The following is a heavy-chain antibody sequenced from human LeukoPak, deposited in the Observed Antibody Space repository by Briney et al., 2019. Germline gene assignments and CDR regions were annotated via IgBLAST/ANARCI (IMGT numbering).Heavy chain of an antibody. CDR3: VRLGQFCGGDCYPPSFDY. Sequence: NPSETLSLTCTVSGGSISSYYWSWIRRPPGTGLEWIGSIFYSGRTYYNPSLKSRVTISVDTSKNQISLKLSSVTAADTAVYYCVRLGQFCGGDCYPPSFDYWGQGTLVTVSS. D-gene: IGHD2-21*02. CDR2: IFYSGRT. CDR1: GGSISSYY. V-gene: IGHV4-59*05. J-gene: IGHJ4*02.